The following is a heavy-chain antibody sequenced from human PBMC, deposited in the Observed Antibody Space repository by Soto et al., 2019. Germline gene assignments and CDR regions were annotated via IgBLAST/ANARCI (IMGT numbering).Heavy chain of an antibody. D-gene: IGHD3-10*01. V-gene: IGHV4-38-2*01. CDR1: GYCMSGRYY. J-gene: IGHJ5*02. Sequence: AEPLSVACPVSGYCMSGRYYLGWSRKHPGKGLECIGSIYHNGHTYYNPSLKSRVTMSVDTSSNQFSLNLNSVTAADTALYYCASVLDYYTTTHLVHPGGQATRLPVS. CDR3: ASVLDYYTTTHLVHP. CDR2: IYHNGHT.